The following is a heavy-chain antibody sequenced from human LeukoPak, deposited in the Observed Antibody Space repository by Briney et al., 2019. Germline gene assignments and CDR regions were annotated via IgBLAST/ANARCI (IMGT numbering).Heavy chain of an antibody. CDR1: GYSISSGYF. V-gene: IGHV4-38-2*02. CDR3: ARDPDYPDTAMVPFDY. Sequence: PSETLSLTCAVSGYSISSGYFWGWIRQPPGKGLEWIGSIYYSGSTYYNPSLKSRVTISLDTSKNQFSLKVSSVTAADTAVYYCARDPDYPDTAMVPFDYWGQGTLVTVSS. J-gene: IGHJ4*02. D-gene: IGHD5-18*01. CDR2: IYYSGST.